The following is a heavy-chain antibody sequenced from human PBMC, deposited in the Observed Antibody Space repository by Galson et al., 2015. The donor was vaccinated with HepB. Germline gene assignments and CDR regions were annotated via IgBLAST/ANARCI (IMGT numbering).Heavy chain of an antibody. V-gene: IGHV1-8*01. D-gene: IGHD3-3*01. J-gene: IGHJ5*02. Sequence: SVKVSCKASGYTFTSYDINWVRQATGQGLEWMGWMNPNSGNTGYAQKFQGRVTMTRNTSISTAYMELSSLRSEDTAVYYCARARRQRFLEWLPHGGWFDPWGQGTLVTVSS. CDR1: GYTFTSYD. CDR2: MNPNSGNT. CDR3: ARARRQRFLEWLPHGGWFDP.